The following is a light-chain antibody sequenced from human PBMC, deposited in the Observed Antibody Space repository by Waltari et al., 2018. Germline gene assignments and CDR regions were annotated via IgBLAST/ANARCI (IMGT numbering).Light chain of an antibody. J-gene: IGKJ4*01. Sequence: DIQMTPSPSTLSASVGDRVPIPCRASQSISSWLAWFQQKPGKDPKLLIDKATTLESGVPSRFSGSGSGTEFTLTITSLQPDDFATYYCQQYNSHLLTFGGGTKVEIK. CDR2: KAT. V-gene: IGKV1-5*03. CDR3: QQYNSHLLT. CDR1: QSISSW.